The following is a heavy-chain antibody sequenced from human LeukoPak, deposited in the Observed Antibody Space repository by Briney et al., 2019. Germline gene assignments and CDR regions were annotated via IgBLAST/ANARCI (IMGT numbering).Heavy chain of an antibody. J-gene: IGHJ4*02. D-gene: IGHD5-12*01. Sequence: SETLSLTCAVYGGSFSGYYWSWIRQPPGKGLEWIGEINHSGSTNYNPSLKSRVTISVDTSKNQFSPKLSSVTAADTAVYYCASRRVDIVATASAFDYWGQGTLVTVSS. CDR1: GGSFSGYY. CDR2: INHSGST. CDR3: ASRRVDIVATASAFDY. V-gene: IGHV4-34*01.